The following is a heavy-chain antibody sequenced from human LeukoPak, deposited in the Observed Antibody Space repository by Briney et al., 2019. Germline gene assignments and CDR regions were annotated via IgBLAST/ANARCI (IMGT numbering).Heavy chain of an antibody. CDR1: GVTFTNYW. CDR3: ARGGYSYGYVDH. J-gene: IGHJ4*02. V-gene: IGHV5-51*01. D-gene: IGHD5-18*01. CDR2: IFPHDFDT. Sequence: GESLKISCKSSGVTFTNYWIAWVRQMPGKGLEWLGIIFPHDFDTRYSPSFQGQITISADRSITTAYLQWRNLTTSDTALYYCARGGYSYGYVDHWGQGTLVTVSS.